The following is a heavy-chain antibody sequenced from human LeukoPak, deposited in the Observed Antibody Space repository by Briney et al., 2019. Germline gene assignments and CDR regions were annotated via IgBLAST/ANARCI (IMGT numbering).Heavy chain of an antibody. Sequence: PGGSLKLSCAGSGFSFNYYDMNWVRQAPGKGLKWVLSFSPKSDFIYYSDSVRGRFTISRDNAENSLYLQMNSLRAEDTAVYYCARADCSSSTCYLRRSWFDPWGQGTLVTVSS. V-gene: IGHV3-21*01. J-gene: IGHJ5*02. CDR1: GFSFNYYD. CDR2: FSPKSDFI. D-gene: IGHD2-2*01. CDR3: ARADCSSSTCYLRRSWFDP.